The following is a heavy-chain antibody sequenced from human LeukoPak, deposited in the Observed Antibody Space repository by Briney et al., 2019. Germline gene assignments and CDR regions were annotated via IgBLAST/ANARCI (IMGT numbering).Heavy chain of an antibody. CDR1: GGSLNSYY. CDR2: IYYSGST. CDR3: ARARDGHINNWFDP. D-gene: IGHD5-24*01. J-gene: IGHJ5*02. Sequence: SETLSLTSTVPGGSLNSYYWSWIRQPPGKGLEWIGYIYYSGSTNYNPSLKSRVTISVDTSKNQFPLKMSSVTAADTAVYYCARARDGHINNWFDPWGQGTLVTVSS. V-gene: IGHV4-59*01.